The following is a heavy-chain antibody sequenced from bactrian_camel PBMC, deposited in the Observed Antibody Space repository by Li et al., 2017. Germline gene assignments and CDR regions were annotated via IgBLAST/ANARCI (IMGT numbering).Heavy chain of an antibody. CDR1: GFTFSSYA. CDR2: IDGSGGTT. V-gene: IGHV3S40*01. D-gene: IGHD1*01. J-gene: IGHJ4*01. CDR3: ARGPRVHSGGFCYLEFAPYNY. Sequence: DVQLVESGGGSVQAGGSLRLPCAASGFTFSSYAVSWVRQAPGKGLEWVSLIDGSGGTTYYANSVKGRFTISRDNAKKTVYLQMNSLKPEDTAMYYCARGPRVHSGGFCYLEFAPYNYWGQGTQVTVS.